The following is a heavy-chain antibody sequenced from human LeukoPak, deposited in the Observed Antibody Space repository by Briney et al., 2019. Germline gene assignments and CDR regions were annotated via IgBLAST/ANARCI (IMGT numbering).Heavy chain of an antibody. CDR3: ARHNDYYVVGGMDV. CDR2: IYYSGST. CDR1: GGSISSYY. V-gene: IGHV4-59*08. J-gene: IGHJ6*02. D-gene: IGHD3-10*02. Sequence: PSETLSLTRTVSGGSISSYYWSWIRQPPGKGLEWVGYIYYSGSTNYNPSLKSRVTISVDTSKNQFSLKLSSVTAADTAVYYCARHNDYYVVGGMDVWGQGTTVTVSS.